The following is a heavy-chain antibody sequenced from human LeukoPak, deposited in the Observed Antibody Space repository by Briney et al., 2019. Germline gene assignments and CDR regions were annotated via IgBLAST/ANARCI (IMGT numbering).Heavy chain of an antibody. V-gene: IGHV4-34*01. CDR3: SRGRDQSKTGDY. CDR1: DESIGYY. Sequence: PSETLSLTCAVYDESIGYYWSWIRQPPGKGLEWIGEIHPSGITSFNPSLKSRASISADTSKNQFSLKLTSVTAADTALYYCSRGRDQSKTGDYWGQGTLVTVSS. D-gene: IGHD2-2*01. CDR2: IHPSGIT. J-gene: IGHJ4*02.